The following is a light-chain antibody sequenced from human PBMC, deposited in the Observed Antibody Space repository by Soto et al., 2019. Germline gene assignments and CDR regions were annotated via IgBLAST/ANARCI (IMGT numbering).Light chain of an antibody. Sequence: QSVLTQPASVSESPGQSITISCTGTSSDVGGYDFVSWYQHHPGKAPKLIIYEVSTRPSGVSNRFSGSKSGNTASLTISGLEDEDEADYYCSSYTSDWGVFGTGTKVTVL. V-gene: IGLV2-14*01. J-gene: IGLJ1*01. CDR2: EVS. CDR1: SSDVGGYDF. CDR3: SSYTSDWGV.